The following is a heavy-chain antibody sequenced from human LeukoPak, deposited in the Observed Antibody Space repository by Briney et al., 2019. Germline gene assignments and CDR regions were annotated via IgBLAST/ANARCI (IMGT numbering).Heavy chain of an antibody. D-gene: IGHD1-1*01. CDR3: ARDGSNWNLYYFDY. V-gene: IGHV3-7*01. CDR2: IKQDGSEK. J-gene: IGHJ4*02. Sequence: PGGSLRLSCAASGFTFSSYAMSWVRQAPGKGLEWVANIKQDGSEKYYVDSVKGRFTISRDNAKNSLYLQMNSLRAEDTAVYYCARDGSNWNLYYFDYWGQGTLVTVSS. CDR1: GFTFSSYA.